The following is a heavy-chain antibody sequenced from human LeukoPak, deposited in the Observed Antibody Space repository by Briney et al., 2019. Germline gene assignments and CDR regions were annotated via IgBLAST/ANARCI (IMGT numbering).Heavy chain of an antibody. CDR2: IYYSGNT. J-gene: IGHJ3*02. CDR1: GDSISSDY. V-gene: IGHV4-59*08. CDR3: ARLLAGEYDPFDI. D-gene: IGHD3-10*01. Sequence: SETLSLTCTVSGDSISSDYWSWIRQPPGEGLEWIGYIYYSGNTYYNPSLKSRVTISVDTSKNQFSLNLSSVTAADTAVYYCARLLAGEYDPFDIWGQGTMVTVSS.